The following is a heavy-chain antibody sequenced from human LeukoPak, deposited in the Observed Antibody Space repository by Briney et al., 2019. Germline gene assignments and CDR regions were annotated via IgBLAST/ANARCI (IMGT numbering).Heavy chain of an antibody. CDR2: ISGSGGST. CDR3: AKDVEDYDFWSGYLHYFDY. Sequence: PGGSLRLSCAASGFTFSSYAMSWVRQAPGKGLEWVSAISGSGGSTYYADSVKGRFTISRDNSKNTLYLQMNSLRAEDTAVYYCAKDVEDYDFWSGYLHYFDYWGQGTLVTVSS. V-gene: IGHV3-23*01. D-gene: IGHD3-3*01. CDR1: GFTFSSYA. J-gene: IGHJ4*02.